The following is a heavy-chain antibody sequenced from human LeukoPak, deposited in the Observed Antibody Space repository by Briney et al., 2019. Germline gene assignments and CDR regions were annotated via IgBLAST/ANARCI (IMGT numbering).Heavy chain of an antibody. Sequence: ASVKVFCKASGYTFTSYAISWVRQAPGQGLEWMGWISGYNGNTKYAQKVQGRVTMITDTPTSTAYMELRSLRSDDTAVYYCARGYSYGSDYYYGMDVWGQGTTVTVSS. CDR1: GYTFTSYA. CDR2: ISGYNGNT. J-gene: IGHJ6*02. CDR3: ARGYSYGSDYYYGMDV. V-gene: IGHV1-18*01. D-gene: IGHD5-18*01.